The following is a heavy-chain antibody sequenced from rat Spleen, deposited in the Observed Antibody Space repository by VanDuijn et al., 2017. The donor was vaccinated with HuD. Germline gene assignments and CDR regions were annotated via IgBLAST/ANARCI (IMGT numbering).Heavy chain of an antibody. D-gene: IGHD5-1*01. CDR2: ISTGGGNT. V-gene: IGHV5S13*01. J-gene: IGHJ2*01. CDR3: TTQWELYH. Sequence: EVQLVESGGGLVQPGRSLKLSCAASGFTFSNYGMAWVRQTPTKGLEWVASISTGGGNTYYRDSVKGRFTVARDNAKGTLFLQMDSLRSEDTATYYCTTQWELYHWGQGVMVTVSS. CDR1: GFTFSNYG.